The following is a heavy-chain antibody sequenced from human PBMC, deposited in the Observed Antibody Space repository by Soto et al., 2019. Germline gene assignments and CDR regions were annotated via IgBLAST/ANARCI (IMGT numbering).Heavy chain of an antibody. CDR3: AILRGVATRNPNGMDV. CDR1: GFTFSSYG. J-gene: IGHJ6*02. CDR2: ISYDGSNK. V-gene: IGHV3-30*03. D-gene: IGHD5-12*01. Sequence: QVQLVESGGGVVQPGRSLRLSCAASGFTFSSYGMHWVRQAPGKGLEWVAVISYDGSNKYYADSVKGRFTISRDNSKNTLYLQMNSLRAEDTAVYYCAILRGVATRNPNGMDVWGQWTTVTVSS.